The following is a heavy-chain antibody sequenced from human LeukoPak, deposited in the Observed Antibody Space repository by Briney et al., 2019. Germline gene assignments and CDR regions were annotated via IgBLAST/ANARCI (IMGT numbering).Heavy chain of an antibody. CDR1: GGSISSSSYY. J-gene: IGHJ2*01. V-gene: IGHV4-39*01. D-gene: IGHD3-10*01. Sequence: SETLSLTCIVSGGSISSSSYYWGWIRQPPGKGLGWIGSIYYSGSTYYNPSLKSRVTISVDTSKNQFSLKLSSVTAADTAVYYCARRVLRTDWYFDLWGRGTLVTVSS. CDR2: IYYSGST. CDR3: ARRVLRTDWYFDL.